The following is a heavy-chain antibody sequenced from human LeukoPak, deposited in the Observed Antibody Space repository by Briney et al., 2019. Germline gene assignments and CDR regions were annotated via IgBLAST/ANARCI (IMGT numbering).Heavy chain of an antibody. D-gene: IGHD6-13*01. CDR1: GFTVSSNY. Sequence: GGSLRLSCAASGFTVSSNYMSWVRQAPGKGLEWVSVIYSGAKTYYADSVKGRFTISRDNSKNTPYLQMNSLRAEDTAVYYCAGAWDSSRIDYWGQGALVTVSS. V-gene: IGHV3-53*01. CDR2: IYSGAKT. CDR3: AGAWDSSRIDY. J-gene: IGHJ4*02.